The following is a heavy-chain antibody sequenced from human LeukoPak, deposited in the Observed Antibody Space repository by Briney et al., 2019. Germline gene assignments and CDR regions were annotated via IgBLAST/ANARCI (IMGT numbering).Heavy chain of an antibody. Sequence: QPGGSLRLSCAASGFIFSSYAMHWVRQAPGKGLEWVAVISYDGSNKYHADSVKGRFTISRDNSKNTLYLQMNSLRAEDTAVYYCARDSGAFDIWGQGTMVTVSS. D-gene: IGHD3-10*01. V-gene: IGHV3-30-3*01. CDR2: ISYDGSNK. CDR1: GFIFSSYA. J-gene: IGHJ3*02. CDR3: ARDSGAFDI.